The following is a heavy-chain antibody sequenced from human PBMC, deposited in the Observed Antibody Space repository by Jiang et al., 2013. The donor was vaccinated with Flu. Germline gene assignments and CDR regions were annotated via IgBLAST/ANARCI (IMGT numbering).Heavy chain of an antibody. J-gene: IGHJ6*02. Sequence: EWIGYIYYTGSTHYNPSLKSRVSISGDTSKNQFSLRLTSVTAADTAVYYCARSDYYYYGVDVWGQGDRGHRLL. V-gene: IGHV4-30-2*05. CDR3: ARSDYYYYGVDV. CDR2: IYYTGST.